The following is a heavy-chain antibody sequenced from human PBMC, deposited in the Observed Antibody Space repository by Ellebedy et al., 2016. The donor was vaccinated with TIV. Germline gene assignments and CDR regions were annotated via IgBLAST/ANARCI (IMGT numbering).Heavy chain of an antibody. Sequence: GESLKISCAASGVTFSSYAMSWIRQAPGKGLQWVSAISGGGGSTYYADSVKGRFTISRDNSKKTLYLHMNSLRADDTAVYYCAKAAGYSYGPRGDFDYWGQGTLVTVSS. V-gene: IGHV3-23*01. CDR1: GVTFSSYA. CDR3: AKAAGYSYGPRGDFDY. D-gene: IGHD5-18*01. J-gene: IGHJ4*02. CDR2: ISGGGGST.